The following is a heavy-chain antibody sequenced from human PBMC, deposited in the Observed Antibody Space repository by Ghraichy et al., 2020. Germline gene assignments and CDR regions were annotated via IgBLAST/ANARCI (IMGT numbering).Heavy chain of an antibody. V-gene: IGHV3-48*03. CDR3: ARGTERKAGAGTSWFDP. CDR1: GFTFSSYE. CDR2: ISSSGSSP. D-gene: IGHD6-13*01. J-gene: IGHJ5*02. Sequence: LTCEASGFTFSSYEMNWVRQVPGKGLEWVSYISSSGSSPKYADSVKRRFTISRDNAKSSLYLQMNSLRVEDTAVYYCARGTERKAGAGTSWFDPWGQGTLVTVSS.